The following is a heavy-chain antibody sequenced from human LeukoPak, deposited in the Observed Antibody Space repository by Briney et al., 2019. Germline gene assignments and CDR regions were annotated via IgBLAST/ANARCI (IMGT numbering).Heavy chain of an antibody. V-gene: IGHV3-21*01. J-gene: IGHJ4*02. CDR2: ISSSSSYI. CDR1: GFTFISYT. CDR3: ARDFGLDY. D-gene: IGHD3-3*01. Sequence: GGPLRLSCPASGFTFISYTLNWFRQAPGKGLEWVSSISSSSSYIYYADSVKGRFTISRDNAKNSLYLQMNSLRAEDTAVYYCARDFGLDYWGQGTLVTVSS.